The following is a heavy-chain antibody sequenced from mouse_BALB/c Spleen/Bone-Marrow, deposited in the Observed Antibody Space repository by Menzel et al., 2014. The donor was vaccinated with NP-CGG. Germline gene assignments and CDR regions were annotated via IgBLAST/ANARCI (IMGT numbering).Heavy chain of an antibody. J-gene: IGHJ2*01. CDR2: ISSGGGNT. V-gene: IGHV5-9*03. CDR3: ARAYYRYPFDY. Sequence: EVQLVESGGGLVTPGGSLKLSCAASGFTFSSYTMSWVRQTPEKRLEWVATISSGGGNTYYPDSMKGRFTISRDNAKNNLYLQMSSLRSEDTALYYCARAYYRYPFDYWGQGTTLTVSS. D-gene: IGHD2-14*01. CDR1: GFTFSSYT.